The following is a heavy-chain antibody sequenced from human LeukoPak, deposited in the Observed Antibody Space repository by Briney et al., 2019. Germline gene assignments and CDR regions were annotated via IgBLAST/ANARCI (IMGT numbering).Heavy chain of an antibody. CDR3: ARTQSYGSGSYYKSPRYFDY. D-gene: IGHD3-10*01. V-gene: IGHV4-34*01. CDR1: GGSFSGYY. J-gene: IGHJ4*02. Sequence: SETLSLTCAVSGGSFSGYYWSWIRQPPGKGLEWVGEINHSGSTTYNPYPQSRVTISVDTSKNQFSLKLSSVTAADTAVYYCARTQSYGSGSYYKSPRYFDYWGQGTLVIVSS. CDR2: INHSGST.